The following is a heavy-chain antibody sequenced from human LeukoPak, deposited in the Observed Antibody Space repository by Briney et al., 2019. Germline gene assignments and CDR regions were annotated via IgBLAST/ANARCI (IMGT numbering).Heavy chain of an antibody. CDR2: ISYDGSNK. CDR3: AKDWGVAGTLGVFDY. CDR1: GFTFSSYG. J-gene: IGHJ4*02. D-gene: IGHD6-19*01. V-gene: IGHV3-30*18. Sequence: GGSLRLSCAASGFTFSSYGMHWVRQAPGKGLEWVAVISYDGSNKYYADSVKGRFTIFRDNSKNTLYLQMNSLRAEDTAVYYCAKDWGVAGTLGVFDYWGQGTLVTVSS.